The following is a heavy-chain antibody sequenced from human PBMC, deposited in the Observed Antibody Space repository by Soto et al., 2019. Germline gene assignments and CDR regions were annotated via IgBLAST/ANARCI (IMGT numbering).Heavy chain of an antibody. CDR1: GFTFSSYA. J-gene: IGHJ4*02. V-gene: IGHV3-23*01. D-gene: IGHD3-9*01. Sequence: PGGSLRLSCAASGFTFSSYAMSWVRQAPGKGLEWVSAISGSGGSTYYADSVKGRFTISRDNSKNTLYLQMNSLRAEDTAVYYCAKNGDYDILTGYYFDYWGQGTLVTVSS. CDR2: ISGSGGST. CDR3: AKNGDYDILTGYYFDY.